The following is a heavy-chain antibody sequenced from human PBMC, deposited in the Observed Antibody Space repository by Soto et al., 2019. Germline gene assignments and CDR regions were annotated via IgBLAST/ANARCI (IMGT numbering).Heavy chain of an antibody. V-gene: IGHV3-23*01. Sequence: PGGSLRLSCAASGFTFSSYAMSWVRQDTGKGLEWVSAISGSGGSTYYADSVKGRFPISSDNSKNTPDPQMNSLRAEDTAVYYCAKVRSYDFWSGYAKYYCMEVWGQETTVAVSS. CDR1: GFTFSSYA. J-gene: IGHJ6*02. CDR2: ISGSGGST. D-gene: IGHD3-3*01. CDR3: AKVRSYDFWSGYAKYYCMEV.